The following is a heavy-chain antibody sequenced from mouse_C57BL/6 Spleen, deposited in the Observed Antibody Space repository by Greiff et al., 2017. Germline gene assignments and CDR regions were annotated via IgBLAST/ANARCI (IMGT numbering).Heavy chain of an antibody. D-gene: IGHD1-1*01. V-gene: IGHV1-26*01. CDR2: INPNNGGT. J-gene: IGHJ1*03. CDR1: GYTFTDYY. Sequence: EVQLQQSGPELVKPGASVKISCKASGYTFTDYYMNWVKQSHGKSLEWIGDINPNNGGTSYNQKFKGKATLTVDKSSSTAYMELRILTSEDSSVYYGARRCYGSSYCYFEVWGTGTTVTVSS. CDR3: ARRCYGSSYCYFEV.